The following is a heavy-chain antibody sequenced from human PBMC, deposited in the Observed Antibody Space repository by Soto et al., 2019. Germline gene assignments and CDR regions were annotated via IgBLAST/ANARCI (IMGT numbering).Heavy chain of an antibody. V-gene: IGHV3-7*03. CDR3: ARGGGVTTYTFYYYYHGMYV. Sequence: GGSLRLSCAASGFTFSSYWMSWVRQAPGKGLEWVANIKQDGSEKYYVDSVKGRFTISRDNAKNSLYLQMNSLRAEDTAVYYCARGGGVTTYTFYYYYHGMYVWGQGTRVTVSS. J-gene: IGHJ6*02. D-gene: IGHD4-4*01. CDR1: GFTFSSYW. CDR2: IKQDGSEK.